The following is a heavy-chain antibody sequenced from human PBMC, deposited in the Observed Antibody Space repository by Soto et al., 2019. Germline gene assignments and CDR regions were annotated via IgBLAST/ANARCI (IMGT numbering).Heavy chain of an antibody. CDR2: ISYDGSNK. CDR1: GFTFSSYG. Sequence: QVQLVESGGGVVQPGRSLRLSCAASGFTFSSYGMHWVRQAPGKGLEWVEVISYDGSNKYYADSVKGRFTISRDNSKNTLYLQMNSLRAEDTAVYYCAKDRGSSWFNYYYYYGMDVWGQGTTVTVSS. J-gene: IGHJ6*02. V-gene: IGHV3-30*18. D-gene: IGHD6-13*01. CDR3: AKDRGSSWFNYYYYYGMDV.